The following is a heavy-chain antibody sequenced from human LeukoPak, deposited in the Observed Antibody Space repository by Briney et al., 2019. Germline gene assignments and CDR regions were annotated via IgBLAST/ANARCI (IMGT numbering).Heavy chain of an antibody. Sequence: SATLSLTRAVSGHSISSGYSWGWIRQPPGKGLEWIGSIYHSGSTYYNPSLTSRVTISVDTSKNQFSLKLSSVSAADTAVYYCAGLGGTKGYWGQGTLVTVSS. CDR1: GHSISSGYS. CDR3: AGLGGTKGY. D-gene: IGHD2-2*01. J-gene: IGHJ4*02. CDR2: IYHSGST. V-gene: IGHV4-38-2*01.